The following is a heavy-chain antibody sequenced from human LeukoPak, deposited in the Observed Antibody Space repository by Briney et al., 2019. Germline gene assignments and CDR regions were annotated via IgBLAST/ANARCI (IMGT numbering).Heavy chain of an antibody. CDR1: GFTFSSYE. V-gene: IGHV3-48*03. CDR3: ATSSVTTGIDFDC. Sequence: GGSPRLSCAASGFTFSSYEMNWVRQAPGKGLEWVSFISNSGRTKYYADSVKGRFTISRDNAKNSLYLQMNILRADDTAVYYCATSSVTTGIDFDCWGQGTLVTVSS. D-gene: IGHD4-17*01. J-gene: IGHJ4*02. CDR2: ISNSGRTK.